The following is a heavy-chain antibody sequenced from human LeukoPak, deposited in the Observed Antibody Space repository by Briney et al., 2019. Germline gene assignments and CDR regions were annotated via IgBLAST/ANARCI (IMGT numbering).Heavy chain of an antibody. V-gene: IGHV6-1*01. CDR1: GGSVSSNSAS. J-gene: IGHJ4*02. Sequence: SQTLSLTCSISGGSVSSNSASWNWIRQSPSRGLGWLGRTYYRSKWFSDYAVSVKSRITINPDTSKNQFSLQLNSVTPEDTAVYFCAGSRSYFDYWGQGTLVTVSS. CDR2: TYYRSKWFS. CDR3: AGSRSYFDY.